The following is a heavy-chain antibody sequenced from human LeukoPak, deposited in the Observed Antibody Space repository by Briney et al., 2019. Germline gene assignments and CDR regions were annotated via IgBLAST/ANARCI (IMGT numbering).Heavy chain of an antibody. CDR3: SFFDSRLVGVNENC. Sequence: GGSLRLSCAASGNYWMHWVRQAPGKGLVWVSHVNSDGSWTSHADSVKGRFTISRDNAKNSLYLQMNSLRAEDTAVYYCSFFDSRLVGVNENCWGQGTLVAVSS. D-gene: IGHD4-23*01. J-gene: IGHJ4*02. CDR2: VNSDGSWT. CDR1: GNYW. V-gene: IGHV3-74*01.